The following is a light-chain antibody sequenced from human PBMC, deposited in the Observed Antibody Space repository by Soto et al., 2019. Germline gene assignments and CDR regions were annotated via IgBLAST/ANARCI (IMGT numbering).Light chain of an antibody. J-gene: IGLJ2*01. CDR2: SIN. V-gene: IGLV1-44*01. CDR1: SSNIGSHT. CDR3: AAWDDSLNGL. Sequence: QSVLTQPPSASGTPGQRVTISCSGSSSNIGSHTVNWYQQLPGTAPKLLIYSINQRPSGVPDRFSGSKSGTSASLAISGLQSEDEADYYCAAWDDSLNGLFGGGTKLTVL.